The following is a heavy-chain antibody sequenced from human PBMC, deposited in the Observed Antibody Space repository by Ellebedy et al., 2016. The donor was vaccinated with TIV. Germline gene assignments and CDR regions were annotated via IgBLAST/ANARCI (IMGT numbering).Heavy chain of an antibody. J-gene: IGHJ5*02. CDR1: GFIFSDFQ. CDR3: ARDTRFIDHQHNWFDP. D-gene: IGHD1-14*01. Sequence: GGSLRLSCAASGFIFSDFQMSWIRQAPGKGLECISYIAGGGESIYYADSVKGRFTISRDDSTSSLYLNLNSLRSEDTAVYYCARDTRFIDHQHNWFDPWGQGTLVTVSS. V-gene: IGHV3-11*01. CDR2: IAGGGESI.